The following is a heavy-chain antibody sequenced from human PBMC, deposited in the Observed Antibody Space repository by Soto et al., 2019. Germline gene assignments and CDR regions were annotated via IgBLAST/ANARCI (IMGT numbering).Heavy chain of an antibody. CDR3: ARDYSSSGGMDV. CDR2: ISYDGSNK. Sequence: SLILSCAASGFTFSSYGMHWVRQAPGKGLEWVAVISYDGSNKYYADSVKGRFTISRDNSKNTLYLQMNSLRAEDTAVYYCARDYSSSGGMDVWGQGTTVTVSS. D-gene: IGHD6-6*01. CDR1: GFTFSSYG. J-gene: IGHJ6*02. V-gene: IGHV3-30*03.